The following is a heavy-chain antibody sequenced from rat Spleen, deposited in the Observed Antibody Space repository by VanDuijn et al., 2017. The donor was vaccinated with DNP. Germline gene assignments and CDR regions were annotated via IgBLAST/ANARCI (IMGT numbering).Heavy chain of an antibody. J-gene: IGHJ2*01. CDR2: ISYDGSST. V-gene: IGHV5-7*01. CDR3: KRDGDYGYNYSPFYFDY. Sequence: EVQLVESGGGLVQPGRSLKLSCVVSGITFSDHNMAWVRQAPKKGLEWVGTISYDGSSTYYSDFVKGRFSISRDNAKSTLYLQVNSLRSEYTATCYCKRDGDYGYNYSPFYFDYWGQGVRVTVSS. D-gene: IGHD1-9*01. CDR1: GITFSDHN.